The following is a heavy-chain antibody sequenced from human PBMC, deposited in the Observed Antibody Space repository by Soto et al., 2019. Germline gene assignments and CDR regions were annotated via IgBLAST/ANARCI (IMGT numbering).Heavy chain of an antibody. CDR1: GFTCTPYG. CDR3: AKDRAWQAGRYFYGMDV. V-gene: IGHV3-30*18. J-gene: IGHJ6*02. Sequence: QVQLVESGGGVVQPGRSLRLSCAASGFTCTPYGMHWVRQVPGQGPEWVAVISYDGTIKHYADSVKGRFTISRDTSNNTLYLEMHSLRTEDTALYYCAKDRAWQAGRYFYGMDVWGQGTTVTVSS. CDR2: ISYDGTIK. D-gene: IGHD3-10*01.